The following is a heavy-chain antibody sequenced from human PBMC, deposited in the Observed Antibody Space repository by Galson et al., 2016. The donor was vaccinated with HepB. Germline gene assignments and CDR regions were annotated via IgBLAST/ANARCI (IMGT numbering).Heavy chain of an antibody. CDR1: GGTLGNSA. CDR2: ITPLFGTT. CDR3: ARDESAAHWFFDL. Sequence: SVKVSCKASGGTLGNSAIHWIRQAPGQGLQWMGGITPLFGTTDYGQTFEGRVSITADDSNDVVYMEMSSLSSEDTATYFCARDESAAHWFFDLWGRGTLITVSS. J-gene: IGHJ2*01. V-gene: IGHV1-69*13.